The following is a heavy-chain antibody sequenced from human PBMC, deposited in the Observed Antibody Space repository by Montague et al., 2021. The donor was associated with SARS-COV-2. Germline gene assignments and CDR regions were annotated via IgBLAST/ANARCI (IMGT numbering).Heavy chain of an antibody. CDR1: GGSISSYY. D-gene: IGHD6-6*01. Sequence: SETLSLTCTVSGGSISSYYWSWIRQPPGKGLEWIGNIYYSGSTXXXPSXXXRGTISVDTSKNQFSLKLNSVTAADTAVYYCARGREYSSSAGFDYWGQGTLVTVSS. CDR2: IYYSGST. CDR3: ARGREYSSSAGFDY. J-gene: IGHJ4*02. V-gene: IGHV4-59*01.